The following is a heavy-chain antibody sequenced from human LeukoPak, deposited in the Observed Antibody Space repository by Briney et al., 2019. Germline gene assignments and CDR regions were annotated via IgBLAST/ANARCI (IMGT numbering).Heavy chain of an antibody. J-gene: IGHJ4*02. CDR1: GGSISSSSYY. CDR2: IYYSGST. Sequence: PSETLSLTCTVSGGSISSSSYYWGWIRQPPGKGLEWIGSIYYSGSTYYNSSLKSRVTISVDTSKNQFSLKLSSVTAADTAVYYCARQLEWELLRGEEFDYWGQGTLVTVSS. D-gene: IGHD1-26*01. CDR3: ARQLEWELLRGEEFDY. V-gene: IGHV4-39*01.